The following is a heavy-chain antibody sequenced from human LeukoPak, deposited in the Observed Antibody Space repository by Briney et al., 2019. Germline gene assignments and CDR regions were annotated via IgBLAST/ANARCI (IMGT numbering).Heavy chain of an antibody. Sequence: GGSLRLSCAASGFTFFSYSMNWVRQAPGKGLEWISYISSSSAIYYADSVKGRFTISRDNAKNSLYLQVNSLRPDDSAVYYCASDPRDGGQNVWGKGTTVTVSS. CDR1: GFTFFSYS. D-gene: IGHD5-24*01. CDR2: ISSSSAI. V-gene: IGHV3-48*01. J-gene: IGHJ6*03. CDR3: ASDPRDGGQNV.